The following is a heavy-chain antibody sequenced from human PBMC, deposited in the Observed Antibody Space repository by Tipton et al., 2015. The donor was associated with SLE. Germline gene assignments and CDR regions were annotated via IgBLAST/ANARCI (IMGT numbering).Heavy chain of an antibody. CDR1: GDSISSSY. J-gene: IGHJ6*03. CDR3: ASIGPIYYYYYYMDV. CDR2: IYHGGST. V-gene: IGHV4-59*12. Sequence: TLSLTCSVSGDSISSSYWIWIRQPPGKGLEWLGYIYHGGSTNYNPSLKSRVTISVDTSKNQFSLKLSSVTAADTAVFYCASIGPIYYYYYYMDVWGKGTTVTVSS.